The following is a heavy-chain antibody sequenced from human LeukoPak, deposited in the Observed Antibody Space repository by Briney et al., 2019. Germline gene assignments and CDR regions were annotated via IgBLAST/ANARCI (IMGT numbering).Heavy chain of an antibody. V-gene: IGHV5-51*01. CDR1: GYTFTSYW. CDR2: IFPGDSDA. Sequence: GEALKISCKGSGYTFTSYWIGWVRQMPGKGLAWMGIIFPGDSDATYSPSFQGQVTISADKSISTAYLQWSSLKASDTAMYYCARSAALDYWGQGTLVTVSS. D-gene: IGHD2-15*01. CDR3: ARSAALDY. J-gene: IGHJ4*02.